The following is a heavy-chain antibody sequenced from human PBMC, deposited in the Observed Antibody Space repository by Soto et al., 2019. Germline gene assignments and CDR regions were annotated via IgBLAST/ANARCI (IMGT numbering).Heavy chain of an antibody. D-gene: IGHD5-18*01. V-gene: IGHV3-33*01. Sequence: GESLKISCAASGFTFSSYGMHWVRQAPGKGLEWVAVIWYDGSNKYYADSVKGRFTISRDNSKNTLYLQMNSLRAEDTAVYYCARDVTRIRLWSDYYYGMDVWGQGTTVTVSS. J-gene: IGHJ6*02. CDR2: IWYDGSNK. CDR3: ARDVTRIRLWSDYYYGMDV. CDR1: GFTFSSYG.